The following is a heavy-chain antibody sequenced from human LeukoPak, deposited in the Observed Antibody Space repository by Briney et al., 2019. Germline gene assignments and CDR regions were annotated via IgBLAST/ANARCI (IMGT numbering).Heavy chain of an antibody. CDR2: IYSTGST. CDR1: GGSISSGSYY. CDR3: ARGVGVPAAMTFDY. Sequence: PSETLSLTCTVSGGSISSGSYYWSWIRQSAGKGLEWIGRIYSTGSTSYNPSLTSRVTISVDTSKNQFPLKLSSVTAADTAVYYCARGVGVPAAMTFDYWGQGTLVTVSS. J-gene: IGHJ4*02. V-gene: IGHV4-61*02. D-gene: IGHD2-2*01.